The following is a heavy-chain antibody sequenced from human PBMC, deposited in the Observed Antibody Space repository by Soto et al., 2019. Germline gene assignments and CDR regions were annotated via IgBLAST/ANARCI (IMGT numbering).Heavy chain of an antibody. V-gene: IGHV3-21*01. CDR2: ISSSSSYI. D-gene: IGHD3-10*01. CDR1: GFTFSSYS. CDR3: ARDRGNAAFDI. Sequence: EVQLVESGGGLVKPGGSLRLSCAASGFTFSSYSMNWVRQAPGKGLEWVSSISSSSSYIYYADPVKGRFTISRDNAKNSLYLQMNSLRAEDTAVYYCARDRGNAAFDIWGQGTMVTVSS. J-gene: IGHJ3*02.